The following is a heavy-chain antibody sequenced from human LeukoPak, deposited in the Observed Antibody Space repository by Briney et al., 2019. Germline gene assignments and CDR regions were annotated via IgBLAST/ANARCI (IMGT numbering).Heavy chain of an antibody. Sequence: ASVKVSCKASGYTFTSYYMHWVRQAPGKGLEWMGGFDPEDGETIYAQKFQGRVTMTEDTSTDTAYMELSSLRSEDTAVYYCATGVITMVRGVGDYWGQGTLVTVSS. D-gene: IGHD3-10*01. V-gene: IGHV1-24*01. CDR3: ATGVITMVRGVGDY. CDR2: FDPEDGET. CDR1: GYTFTSYY. J-gene: IGHJ4*02.